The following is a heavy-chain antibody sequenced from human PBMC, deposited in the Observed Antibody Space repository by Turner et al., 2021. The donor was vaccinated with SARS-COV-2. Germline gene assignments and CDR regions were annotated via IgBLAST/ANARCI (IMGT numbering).Heavy chain of an antibody. V-gene: IGHV3-13*05. CDR3: ARGRGFCTSTSCYTNDAFDI. Sequence: EVQLVESGGGLVQPGGSLRLSCAASGFTFSSYDMHWGRQATGKGLECVSAIGTAGDPYYPCSVKGRFTISRENAKNSLYLQMNSLRAGDTAVYYCARGRGFCTSTSCYTNDAFDIWGQGTMVTISS. J-gene: IGHJ3*02. D-gene: IGHD2-2*02. CDR2: IGTAGDP. CDR1: GFTFSSYD.